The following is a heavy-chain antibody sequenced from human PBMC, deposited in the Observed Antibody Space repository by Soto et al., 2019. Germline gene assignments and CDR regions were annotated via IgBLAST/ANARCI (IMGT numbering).Heavy chain of an antibody. CDR1: GFSLSTSGVG. CDR2: IYWDDDK. Sequence: QITLKESGPTLVKPTQTLTLTCTLSGFSLSTSGVGVGWIRQPPGKALEWLALIYWDDDKRYSPFLKSRLTITKETSKNQVVLTLTHMDPVDTATYYCTLQGAGYRGFKYWGQGTLVTVSS. CDR3: TLQGAGYRGFKY. D-gene: IGHD5-18*01. J-gene: IGHJ4*02. V-gene: IGHV2-5*02.